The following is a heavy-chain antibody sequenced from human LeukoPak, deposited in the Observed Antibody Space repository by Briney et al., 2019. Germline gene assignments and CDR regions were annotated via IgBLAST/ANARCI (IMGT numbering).Heavy chain of an antibody. CDR1: QFTFNGSW. CDR2: IKRDGSER. CDR3: ARHGYSYGYSLDY. J-gene: IGHJ4*02. D-gene: IGHD5-18*01. V-gene: IGHV3-7*01. Sequence: PGGSLRLSCADSQFTFNGSWMNWVRQAPGKGLEWVASIKRDGSERNYVDSVKGRFVISRDNAKNSVYLQLNSLRAEDTAVYYCARHGYSYGYSLDYWGQGTLVTVSS.